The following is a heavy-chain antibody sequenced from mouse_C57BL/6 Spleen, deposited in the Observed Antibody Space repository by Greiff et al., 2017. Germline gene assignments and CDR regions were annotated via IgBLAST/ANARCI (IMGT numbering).Heavy chain of an antibody. D-gene: IGHD2-4*01. CDR2: IDPSDSYT. J-gene: IGHJ3*01. CDR3: ARKGSTMISWFAY. CDR1: GYTFTSYW. Sequence: QVQLQQPGAELVRPGTSVKLSCKASGYTFTSYWMHWVKQRPGQGLEWIGVIDPSDSYTNYNQKFKGKATLTVDTSSSTAYMQLSSLTSEDSAVYYCARKGSTMISWFAYWGQGTLVTVSA. V-gene: IGHV1-59*01.